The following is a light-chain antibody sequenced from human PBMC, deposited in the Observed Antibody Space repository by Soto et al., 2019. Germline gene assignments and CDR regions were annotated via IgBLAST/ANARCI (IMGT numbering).Light chain of an antibody. CDR3: QQYDDLPYT. CDR1: EDISKY. J-gene: IGKJ2*01. CDR2: DAS. V-gene: IGKV1-33*01. Sequence: DIQMTQSPSSLSASVGDRVTITSQASEDISKYLNWYQQKPGKAPKLLIYDASNLETGVPSRFSGSGSGTDFTFTISSLQPEDIATYYCQQYDDLPYTFGQGTKLEIK.